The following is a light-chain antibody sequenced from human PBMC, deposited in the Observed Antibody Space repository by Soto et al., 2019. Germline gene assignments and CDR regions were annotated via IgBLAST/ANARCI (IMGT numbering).Light chain of an antibody. CDR2: NTS. Sequence: VLSQAGGTLPWSQGERASLSWRASQSVSSSDLAWYQQKPGRAPRLLIYNTSTRATGIPDRFSGSGSGTDFTLTINRLEPEDCAVYFCQQYGESGKSFGQGTKVDIK. V-gene: IGKV3-20*01. CDR1: QSVSSSD. CDR3: QQYGESGKS. J-gene: IGKJ1*01.